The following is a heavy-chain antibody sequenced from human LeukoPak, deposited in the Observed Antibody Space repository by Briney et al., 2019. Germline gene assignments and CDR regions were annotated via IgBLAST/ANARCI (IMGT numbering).Heavy chain of an antibody. CDR2: IYHSGST. J-gene: IGHJ4*02. Sequence: PSETLSLTCAVSGYSISSGYYWGWIRQPPGKGLEWIGSIYHSGSTYYNPSLKSRVTISVDTSKNQFSLKLSSVTAADTAVYYCARDLRHFEYWGQGTLVTVSS. CDR1: GYSISSGYY. CDR3: ARDLRHFEY. V-gene: IGHV4-38-2*02.